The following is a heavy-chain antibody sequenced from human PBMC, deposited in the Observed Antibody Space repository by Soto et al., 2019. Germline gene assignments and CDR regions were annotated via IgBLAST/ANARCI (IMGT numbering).Heavy chain of an antibody. CDR2: ISNNGDTA. CDR3: AKSRVFIGAIVTLLDS. D-gene: IGHD2-21*02. J-gene: IGHJ4*02. CDR1: GFTFSSYA. V-gene: IGHV3-23*01. Sequence: EVQLLESGGGLVQPGGSLTLSCATSGFTFSSYAMVWVRQAAEKGLEWVASISNNGDTAYYADSVKGRFTISRGNSENTLYLRMNGLRADDTALVFCAKSRVFIGAIVTLLDSWGQGTQFTVCS.